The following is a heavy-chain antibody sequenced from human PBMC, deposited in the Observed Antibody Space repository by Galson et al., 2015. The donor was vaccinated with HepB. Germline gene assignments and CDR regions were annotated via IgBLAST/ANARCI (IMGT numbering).Heavy chain of an antibody. CDR3: ARDHYDSSGYYYLYYFDY. CDR2: ISSSSSTI. J-gene: IGHJ4*02. Sequence: SLRLSCAASGFTFSSYSMNWIRQAPGKGLEWVSYISSSSSTIYYADSVKGRFTISRDNAKNSLYLQMNSLRDEDTAVYYCARDHYDSSGYYYLYYFDYWGQGTLVTVSS. D-gene: IGHD3-22*01. CDR1: GFTFSSYS. V-gene: IGHV3-48*02.